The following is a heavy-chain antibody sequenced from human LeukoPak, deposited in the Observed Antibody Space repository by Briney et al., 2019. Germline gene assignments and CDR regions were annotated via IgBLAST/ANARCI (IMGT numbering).Heavy chain of an antibody. CDR3: ARRAAVYCSGGSCEWFDP. V-gene: IGHV4-39*01. CDR1: GGSVSSGSYY. J-gene: IGHJ5*02. Sequence: SETLSLTCTVSGGSVSSGSYYWGWIRQPPGKGLEWIGSIYYSGSTYYNPSLKSRVTISVDTSKNQFSLKLSSVTAADTAVYYCARRAAVYCSGGSCEWFDPWGQGTLVTVSS. CDR2: IYYSGST. D-gene: IGHD2-15*01.